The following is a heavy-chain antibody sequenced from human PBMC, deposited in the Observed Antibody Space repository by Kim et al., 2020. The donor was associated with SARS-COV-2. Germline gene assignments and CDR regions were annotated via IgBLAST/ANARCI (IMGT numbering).Heavy chain of an antibody. CDR2: ISAYNGNT. V-gene: IGHV1-18*01. J-gene: IGHJ5*02. Sequence: ASVKVSCKASGYTFTSYGISWVRQAPGQGLEWMGWISAYNGNTNYAQKLQGRVTMTTDTSTSTAYMELRSLRSDDTAVYYCARVPPLYYYGSGSYFWFDTWGQGTLVTVSS. CDR3: ARVPPLYYYGSGSYFWFDT. D-gene: IGHD3-10*01. CDR1: GYTFTSYG.